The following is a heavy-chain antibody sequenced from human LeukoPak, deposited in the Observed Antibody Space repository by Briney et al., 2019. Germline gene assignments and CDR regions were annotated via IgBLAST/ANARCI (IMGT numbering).Heavy chain of an antibody. Sequence: SETLSLTCTVSGGTISNYHWSWIRQPPGKGLEWIGYINYSGSTNYNPSLKSRVTISGDTSKNQFSLKLSSVTAADTAVYYCARHSTPFHTGEFDYWGQGTLVTVSS. D-gene: IGHD1-1*01. CDR2: INYSGST. V-gene: IGHV4-59*08. CDR3: ARHSTPFHTGEFDY. CDR1: GGTISNYH. J-gene: IGHJ4*02.